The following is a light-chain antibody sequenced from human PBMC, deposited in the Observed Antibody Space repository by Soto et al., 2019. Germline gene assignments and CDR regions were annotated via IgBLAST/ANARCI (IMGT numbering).Light chain of an antibody. CDR3: QQYDDWPPCT. V-gene: IGKV3-15*01. Sequence: EIVMPQSPATLSASPGERATLSCRASQSCDTNVAWYQQKPCQAPRDLIYGASTRAAGIPARFSGSGSGTEFTPAISSLQSEDFGVYYCQQYDDWPPCTFGLGTKLDIK. J-gene: IGKJ1*01. CDR2: GAS. CDR1: QSCDTN.